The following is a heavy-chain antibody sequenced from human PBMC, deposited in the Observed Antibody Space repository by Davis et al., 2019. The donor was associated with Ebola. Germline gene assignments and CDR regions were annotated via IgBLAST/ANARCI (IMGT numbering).Heavy chain of an antibody. J-gene: IGHJ6*02. CDR2: IHDSGST. Sequence: MPSETLSLTCTVSGGSISGDYWSWIRQPPGKGLEWIGYIHDSGSTNYNPSLKSRLTISVDTSKNQFSLKLSSVTAADTAVYYCARDSVLGYGMDVWGQGTTVTVSS. D-gene: IGHD5/OR15-5a*01. CDR1: GGSISGDY. V-gene: IGHV4-59*01. CDR3: ARDSVLGYGMDV.